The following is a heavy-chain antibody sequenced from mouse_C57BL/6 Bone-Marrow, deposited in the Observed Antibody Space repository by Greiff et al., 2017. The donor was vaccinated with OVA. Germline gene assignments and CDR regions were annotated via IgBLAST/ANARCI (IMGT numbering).Heavy chain of an antibody. V-gene: IGHV1-63*01. CDR3: GRGGLLFYWYFDV. CDR2: FYSGGGYS. Sequence: VQLQQSGAELVRPGTSVMMSCKASGYTFTNYWTGWAKQRPGHGLEWIGDFYSGGGYSNYHEKFKGKATLTAAKSPSTADMQVSSLTSEDSAIYYCGRGGLLFYWYFDVWGTGTTVTVSS. D-gene: IGHD2-1*01. J-gene: IGHJ1*03. CDR1: GYTFTNYW.